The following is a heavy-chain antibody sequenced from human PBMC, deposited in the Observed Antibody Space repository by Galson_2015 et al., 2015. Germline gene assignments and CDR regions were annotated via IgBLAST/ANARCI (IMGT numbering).Heavy chain of an antibody. CDR2: ISYDGSNK. Sequence: SLRLSCAASGFTFSSYAMHWVRQAPGKGLEWVAVISYDGSNKYYADSVKGRFTISRDNSKNTLYLQMNSLRAEDTAVYYCANRGYDSSGPPNFWGQGTLVTVSS. CDR1: GFTFSSYA. V-gene: IGHV3-30-3*01. CDR3: ANRGYDSSGPPNF. J-gene: IGHJ4*02. D-gene: IGHD3-22*01.